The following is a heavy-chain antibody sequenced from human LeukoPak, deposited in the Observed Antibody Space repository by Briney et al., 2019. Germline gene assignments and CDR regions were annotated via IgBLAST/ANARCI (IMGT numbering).Heavy chain of an antibody. CDR1: GGSIRSSYYY. Sequence: SETLSHTCTVSGGSIRSSYYYWGWTRQPPGKGLEWIGSIYDSGSTYYNPSLKSRVTISVDTSKNQFSLKLSSVTAADTAVYYCARHPTDTAMAIDYWGQGTLVTVSS. J-gene: IGHJ4*02. CDR3: ARHPTDTAMAIDY. V-gene: IGHV4-39*01. D-gene: IGHD5-18*01. CDR2: IYDSGST.